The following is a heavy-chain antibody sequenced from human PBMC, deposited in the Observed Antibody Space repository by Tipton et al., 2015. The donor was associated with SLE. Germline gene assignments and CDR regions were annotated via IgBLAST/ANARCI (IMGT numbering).Heavy chain of an antibody. CDR2: IYYSGST. J-gene: IGHJ3*02. Sequence: LRLSCAVYGGSFSGYYWSWIRQPPGKGLEWIGNIYYSGSTYYNPSLKSRVTISVDTSKNQFSLKLSSVTAADTAVYYCARAGANSYAFDIWGQGTMVTVSS. D-gene: IGHD4/OR15-4a*01. CDR1: GGSFSGYY. V-gene: IGHV4-34*01. CDR3: ARAGANSYAFDI.